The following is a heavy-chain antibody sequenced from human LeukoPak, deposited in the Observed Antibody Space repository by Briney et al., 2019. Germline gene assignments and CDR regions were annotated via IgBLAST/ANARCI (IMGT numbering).Heavy chain of an antibody. CDR2: ISIGGDTT. CDR1: GFTFSSHG. D-gene: IGHD4-17*01. Sequence: PGGSLRLSCAASGFTFSSHGMCWVRQAPGRGLEWVSSISIGGDTTYSDSVKGRFTISRDNSKNTLYPQLDSLRAEDTAIYYCAKEIRPNDCWGQGTLVTVSS. V-gene: IGHV3-23*01. J-gene: IGHJ4*02. CDR3: AKEIRPNDC.